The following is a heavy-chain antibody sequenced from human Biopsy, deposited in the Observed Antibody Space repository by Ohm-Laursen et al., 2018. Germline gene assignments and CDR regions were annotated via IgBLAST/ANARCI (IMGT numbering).Heavy chain of an antibody. D-gene: IGHD7-27*01. CDR1: GFSFSSYG. Sequence: RSLSLSCAASGFSFSSYGMHWVCQAPATGMEWVAVISDDGRNKYYIDSVRGRFTISRDNSKNTLYLQMNNLRAEDTAVFYCAKDLRNNNWGVENWGQGTLVTVSS. CDR2: ISDDGRNK. J-gene: IGHJ4*02. V-gene: IGHV3-30*04. CDR3: AKDLRNNNWGVEN.